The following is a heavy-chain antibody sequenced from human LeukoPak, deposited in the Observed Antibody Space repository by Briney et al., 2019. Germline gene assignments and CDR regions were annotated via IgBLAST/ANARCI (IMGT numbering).Heavy chain of an antibody. Sequence: PGGSLRLSCAASGITFDKAWMNCVRQAPGKGLEWVGRLSSKTHGGTTDYAAPVKGRFTISRDDSKNTLFLEMNSLKTEDTAVYYCSTHTDISVLKYSFDYWGQGTLVTVSS. CDR3: STHTDISVLKYSFDY. CDR2: LSSKTHGGTT. D-gene: IGHD5-12*01. CDR1: GITFDKAW. J-gene: IGHJ4*02. V-gene: IGHV3-15*01.